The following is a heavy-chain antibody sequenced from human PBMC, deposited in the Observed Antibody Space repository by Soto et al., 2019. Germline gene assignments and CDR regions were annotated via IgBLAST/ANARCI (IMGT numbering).Heavy chain of an antibody. V-gene: IGHV1-18*01. CDR3: ARDLRRDRENRKDAFDI. CDR2: ISAYNGNT. Sequence: GASVKVSCKASGYTFTSYCISWVRHAPGQGLEWMGWISAYNGNTNYAQKLQGRVTMTTDTSTSTAYMELSSLRSDDTAVYYCARDLRRDRENRKDAFDIWGQGTMVTVSS. CDR1: GYTFTSYC. D-gene: IGHD3-16*02. J-gene: IGHJ3*02.